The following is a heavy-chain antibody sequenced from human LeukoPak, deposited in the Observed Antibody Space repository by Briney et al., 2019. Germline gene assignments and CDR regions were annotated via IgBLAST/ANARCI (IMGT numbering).Heavy chain of an antibody. D-gene: IGHD2-21*02. J-gene: IGHJ5*02. CDR3: AREPLAHIVVVTATNNWFDP. CDR1: GCSLSSRSYY. CDR2: FYYSWST. Sequence: SETLSLTCTVSGCSLSSRSYYWGWLRQPPGKGLEWLGSFYYSWSTYYNPSLKSRVTISVDTSKNQFSLKLNSVTAADTAVYYCAREPLAHIVVVTATNNWFDPWGQGTLVTVSS. V-gene: IGHV4-39*07.